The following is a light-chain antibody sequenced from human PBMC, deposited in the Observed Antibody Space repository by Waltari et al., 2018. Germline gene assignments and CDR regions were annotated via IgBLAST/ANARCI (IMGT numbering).Light chain of an antibody. CDR3: QQYYSTLTT. Sequence: IQMAPSPSPLSASVGDRVPITCRASQGLINSLAWYQQKPGKAPKLLLYAASRLESGVPSRFSGSGSGTDYTLTISSLQPEDFATYYCQQYYSTLTTFGQGTRLEIK. CDR2: AAS. V-gene: IGKV1-NL1*01. J-gene: IGKJ5*01. CDR1: QGLINS.